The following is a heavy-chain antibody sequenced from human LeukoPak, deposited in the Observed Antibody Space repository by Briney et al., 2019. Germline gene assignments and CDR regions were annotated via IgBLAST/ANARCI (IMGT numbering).Heavy chain of an antibody. Sequence: VASVKVSCKAPGYTFTSYGIIWVRQAPGQGLEWMGWISPYNGNTNYAQKLQGRVTMTTDTSTSTAYMELRSLRSDDTAVYYCASCHCTNGVCYGECEYFQHWGQGTLVTVSS. J-gene: IGHJ1*01. D-gene: IGHD2-8*01. V-gene: IGHV1-18*01. CDR3: ASCHCTNGVCYGECEYFQH. CDR2: ISPYNGNT. CDR1: GYTFTSYG.